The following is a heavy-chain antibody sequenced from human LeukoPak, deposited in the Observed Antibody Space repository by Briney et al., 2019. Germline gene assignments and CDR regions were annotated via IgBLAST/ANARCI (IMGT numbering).Heavy chain of an antibody. V-gene: IGHV1-69*05. CDR3: ASGVFDWLLRYYYYMDV. J-gene: IGHJ6*03. Sequence: SVKVSCKASGGTFSSYAISWVRQAPGQGLEWMGGIIPIFGTANYAQKFQGRVTITTDESTSTAYMELSSLRSEDTAVYYCASGVFDWLLRYYYYMDVWGKGTTVTVSS. CDR1: GGTFSSYA. D-gene: IGHD3-9*01. CDR2: IIPIFGTA.